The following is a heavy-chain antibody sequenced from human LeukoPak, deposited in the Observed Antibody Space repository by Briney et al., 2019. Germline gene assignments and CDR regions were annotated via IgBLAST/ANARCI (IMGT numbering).Heavy chain of an antibody. CDR1: GLTSRNYG. V-gene: IGHV3-33*01. J-gene: IGHJ4*02. D-gene: IGHD1-26*01. CDR3: ATDRNSGKYYDY. Sequence: PGRSLRLSCAASGLTSRNYGMHWVRQAPGKGLEWVAVIWYDGSNQYYVDSVKGRFTVSRDNAKNTLYLQMNSLRAEDTAVYYCATDRNSGKYYDYWGQGTLVTVSS. CDR2: IWYDGSNQ.